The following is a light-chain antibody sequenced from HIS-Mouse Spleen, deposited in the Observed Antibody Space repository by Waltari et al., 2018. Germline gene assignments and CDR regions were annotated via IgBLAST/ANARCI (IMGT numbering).Light chain of an antibody. CDR2: EDS. CDR3: YSTDSSGNHRV. CDR1: ALQKQS. Sequence: SYELTQPPSVSVSPGQTASLTCSGYALQKQSAHWYQQKSGQAPVLVIYEDSKRPSGIPERFSGSSSGTMATLTISGAQVEDEADYYCYSTDSSGNHRVFGGGTKLTVL. V-gene: IGLV3-10*01. J-gene: IGLJ2*01.